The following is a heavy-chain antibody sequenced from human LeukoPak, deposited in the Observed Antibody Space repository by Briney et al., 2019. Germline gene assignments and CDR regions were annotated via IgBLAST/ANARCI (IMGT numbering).Heavy chain of an antibody. CDR3: ARTGTSLDPLFDS. V-gene: IGHV5-51*01. J-gene: IGHJ4*02. D-gene: IGHD3-10*01. CDR2: IFPGDSDT. CDR1: GYSFANFW. Sequence: GESLKISCKGFGYSFANFWIGWVRQMPGKGLEWMGIIFPGDSDTRYSPSIQGPVTLSADKSITTAYLQWTSLKASDTAMYYCARTGTSLDPLFDSWSQGTLVTVSS.